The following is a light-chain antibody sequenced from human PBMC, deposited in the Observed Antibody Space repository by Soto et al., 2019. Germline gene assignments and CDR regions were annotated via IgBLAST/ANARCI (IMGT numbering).Light chain of an antibody. CDR2: GAS. CDR1: QSVPNSY. CDR3: QQYGDFPYT. V-gene: IGKV3-20*01. Sequence: EIVLTQSPGTLSLSPGERATLSCRASQSVPNSYLAWHQQKPGQAPRLLIYGASSRATGTPDRFSGSGSGTDFTLSISRLEPEDFAVYHCQQYGDFPYTFGQGTKLEIK. J-gene: IGKJ2*01.